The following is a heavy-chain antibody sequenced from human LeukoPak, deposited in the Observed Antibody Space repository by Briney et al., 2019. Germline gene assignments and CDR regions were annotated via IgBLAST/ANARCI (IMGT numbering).Heavy chain of an antibody. V-gene: IGHV4-4*07. CDR1: GGSISSYY. D-gene: IGHD6-19*01. Sequence: SETLSLTCTASGGSISSYYWSWIRQPAGKGLEWIGRIYTSGSTNYNPSLKSRVTMSVDTSKNQLSLKLSSVTAADTAVYYCARDLSSGWYGGYYYYMDVWGKGTTVTVSS. J-gene: IGHJ6*03. CDR3: ARDLSSGWYGGYYYYMDV. CDR2: IYTSGST.